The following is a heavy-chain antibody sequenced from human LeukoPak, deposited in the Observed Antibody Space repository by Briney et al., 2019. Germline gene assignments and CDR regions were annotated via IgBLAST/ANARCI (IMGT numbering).Heavy chain of an antibody. CDR3: ARDRDYYDSSGYYLD. J-gene: IGHJ4*02. CDR1: GGAFSSYY. D-gene: IGHD3-22*01. V-gene: IGHV4-59*01. Sequence: SETLSLTCAVSGGAFSSYYWSWIRQPPGKGQEWIGYIYYSGSTNYNPSLKSRVTISVDTSKNQFSLKLSSVTAADTAVYYCARDRDYYDSSGYYLDWGQGTLVTVSS. CDR2: IYYSGST.